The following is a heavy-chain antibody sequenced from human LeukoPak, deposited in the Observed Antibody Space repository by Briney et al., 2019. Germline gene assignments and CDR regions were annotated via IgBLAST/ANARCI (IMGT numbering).Heavy chain of an antibody. CDR3: ATFYYPSDAFDI. Sequence: ASVKVSCKVSGYTLTELSTHWVRQAPGKGLEWMGGFDPEDGETIYAQKFQGRVTMTEDTSTDTAYMELSSLRSEDTAVYYCATFYYPSDAFDIWGQGTMVTVSS. J-gene: IGHJ3*02. CDR1: GYTLTELS. D-gene: IGHD2/OR15-2a*01. CDR2: FDPEDGET. V-gene: IGHV1-24*01.